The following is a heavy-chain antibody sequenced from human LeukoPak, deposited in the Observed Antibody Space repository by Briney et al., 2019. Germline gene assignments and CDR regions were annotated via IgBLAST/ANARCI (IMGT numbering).Heavy chain of an antibody. D-gene: IGHD6-19*01. CDR3: AGGSGWLMDV. Sequence: GGSLRISCAASGFSSSTYWMNWVRQAPGKGLEWVANIKKDGSETYDVDSVKGRFTISRDNAKNSLYLQMKSLRDEDTAVYYCAGGSGWLMDVWGKGTTVTVSS. CDR2: IKKDGSET. V-gene: IGHV3-7*01. CDR1: GFSSSTYW. J-gene: IGHJ6*04.